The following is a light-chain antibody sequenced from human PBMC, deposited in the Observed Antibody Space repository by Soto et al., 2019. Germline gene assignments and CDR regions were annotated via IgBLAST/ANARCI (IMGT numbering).Light chain of an antibody. CDR2: DAS. CDR1: QDINTS. J-gene: IGKJ4*02. Sequence: DIQMTQSPSSLSASVGDRVTLTCQASQDINTSLNWYQQKPGKAPKLLIYDASKLETGVPSRFRGGGSGTDFTLTVTSLQPEEIATYFCQHYDNRLLTFGGGTKVE. V-gene: IGKV1-33*01. CDR3: QHYDNRLLT.